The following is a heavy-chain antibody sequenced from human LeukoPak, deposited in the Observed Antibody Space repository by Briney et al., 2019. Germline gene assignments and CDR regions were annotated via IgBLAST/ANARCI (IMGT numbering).Heavy chain of an antibody. CDR3: AKVAVAGYFDY. V-gene: IGHV3-23*01. CDR1: GFTFSSYS. D-gene: IGHD6-19*01. J-gene: IGHJ4*02. CDR2: IRGSGYDT. Sequence: GGSLRLSCAASGFTFSSYSMNWVRQAPGKGLEWVSGIRGSGYDTYYADSVMGRFTISRDNSKNTLYLQMNSLRAEDTAVYYCAKVAVAGYFDYWGQGTLVTVSS.